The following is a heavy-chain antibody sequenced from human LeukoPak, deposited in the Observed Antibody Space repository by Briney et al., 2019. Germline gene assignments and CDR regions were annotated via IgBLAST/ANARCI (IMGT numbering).Heavy chain of an antibody. CDR3: ARGRAAGSGWYVRRWFDP. CDR1: GYTFTSYD. CDR2: MNPNSGNT. Sequence: ASVKVSCKASGYTFTSYDINWVRQATGQGLEWMGWMNPNSGNTGYAQKFRGRVTMTRNTSISTAYMELSSLRSEDTAVYYCARGRAAGSGWYVRRWFDPWGQGTLVTVSS. D-gene: IGHD6-19*01. V-gene: IGHV1-8*01. J-gene: IGHJ5*02.